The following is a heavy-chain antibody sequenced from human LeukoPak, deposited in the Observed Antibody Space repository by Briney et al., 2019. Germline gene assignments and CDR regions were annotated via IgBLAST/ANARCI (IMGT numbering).Heavy chain of an antibody. D-gene: IGHD5-24*01. J-gene: IGHJ4*02. V-gene: IGHV1-2*02. CDR3: ARDWMSTITDY. Sequence: ASVKVSCKASGYTFTGYYMHWVRQAPGQGLEWMGWINPNSGGTNYAQKFQGRVTMTRDTSISTAYMELSRLTSDDTAMYYCARDWMSTITDYWGQGTLVTVSS. CDR2: INPNSGGT. CDR1: GYTFTGYY.